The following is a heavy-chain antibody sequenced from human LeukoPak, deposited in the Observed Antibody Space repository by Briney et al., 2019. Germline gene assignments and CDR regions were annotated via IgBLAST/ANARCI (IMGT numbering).Heavy chain of an antibody. CDR1: GGSFSGYY. CDR3: AIHYYDSSGYYRRGYYFDY. CDR2: INHSGST. D-gene: IGHD3-22*01. V-gene: IGHV4-34*01. J-gene: IGHJ4*02. Sequence: PSETLSLTCAVYGGSFSGYYWSWIRQPPGKGLEWIGEINHSGSTNYDPSLKSRVTISVDTSKNQFSLKLSSVTAADTAVYYCAIHYYDSSGYYRRGYYFDYWGQGTLVTVSS.